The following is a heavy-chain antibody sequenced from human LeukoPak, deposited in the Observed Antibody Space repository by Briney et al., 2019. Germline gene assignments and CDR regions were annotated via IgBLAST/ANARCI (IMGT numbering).Heavy chain of an antibody. Sequence: ASVKVSCKASGYTFTSYYMHWVRQAPGQGLEWMGVINPSGGSTSYAQKFQGRVTMTRDTSTSTVYMELSRLRSDDTAVYYCARGEAFSSSWYGGWFDPWGQGTLVTVSS. CDR3: ARGEAFSSSWYGGWFDP. V-gene: IGHV1-46*01. CDR2: INPSGGST. CDR1: GYTFTSYY. J-gene: IGHJ5*02. D-gene: IGHD6-13*01.